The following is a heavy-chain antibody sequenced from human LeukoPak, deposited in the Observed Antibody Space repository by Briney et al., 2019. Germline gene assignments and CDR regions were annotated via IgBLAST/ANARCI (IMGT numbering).Heavy chain of an antibody. CDR1: GGSFSSYY. V-gene: IGHV4-34*01. CDR2: INHSGST. Sequence: SETLSLTCAVYGGSFSSYYWTWIRQPPGKGLEWIGEINHSGSTNYNPSLKSRVTISVDTSKNQFSLKLSSVTAADTAVYYCARHFQRRLSAPGLDYWGQGTLVTVSS. D-gene: IGHD3-3*02. J-gene: IGHJ4*02. CDR3: ARHFQRRLSAPGLDY.